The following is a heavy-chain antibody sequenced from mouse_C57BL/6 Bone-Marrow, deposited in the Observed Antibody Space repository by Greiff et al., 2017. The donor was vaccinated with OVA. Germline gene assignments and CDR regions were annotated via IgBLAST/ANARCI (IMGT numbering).Heavy chain of an antibody. V-gene: IGHV1-54*01. Sequence: QVQLKQSGAELVRPGTSVKVSCKASGYAFTNYLIEWVKQRPGQGLEWIGVINPGSGGTNYNEKFKGKATLTADKSSSTAYMQLSSLTSEDSAVYFCARAQARAMDYWGQGTSVTVSS. CDR1: GYAFTNYL. D-gene: IGHD3-2*02. CDR3: ARAQARAMDY. J-gene: IGHJ4*01. CDR2: INPGSGGT.